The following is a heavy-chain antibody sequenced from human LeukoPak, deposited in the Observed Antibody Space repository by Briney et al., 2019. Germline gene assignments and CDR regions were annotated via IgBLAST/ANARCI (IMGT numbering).Heavy chain of an antibody. D-gene: IGHD3-3*01. CDR2: IYYSGST. J-gene: IGHJ5*02. CDR3: AREAYDFWSGYYTNWFDP. Sequence: SETLSLTXTVSGGSISSYYWSWIRQPPGKGLEWIGYIYYSGSTNYNPSLKSRVTISVDTSKNQFSLKLSSVTAADTAVYYCAREAYDFWSGYYTNWFDPWGQRTLVTVSS. V-gene: IGHV4-59*01. CDR1: GGSISSYY.